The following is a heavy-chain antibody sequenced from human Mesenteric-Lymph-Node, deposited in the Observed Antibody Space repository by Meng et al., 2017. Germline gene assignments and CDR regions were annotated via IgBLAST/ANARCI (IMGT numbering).Heavy chain of an antibody. Sequence: GGSLRLSCAASGFTFSNYAMIWVRLAPGKGLEWVSAISGSGGSTYYADSVKGRFTISRDNSKDTLYLQMTSLRAEDTAIYYCAKSSRTSNYYFDYWGQGTLVTVSS. CDR3: AKSSRTSNYYFDY. V-gene: IGHV3-23*01. CDR1: GFTFSNYA. J-gene: IGHJ4*02. D-gene: IGHD2-2*01. CDR2: ISGSGGST.